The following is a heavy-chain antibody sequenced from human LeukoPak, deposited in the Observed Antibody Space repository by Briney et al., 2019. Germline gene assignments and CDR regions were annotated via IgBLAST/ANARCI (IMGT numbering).Heavy chain of an antibody. CDR2: ISGSGDNT. Sequence: GGSLKLSCAASGFSFSSYAMSWVRQAPGKGLEWVSSISGSGDNTYYAESVKGRFTISRDNSKNTLYLQMNSLRAEDTAVYYCAREVPVGVKGAFDYWGQGTLVTVSS. CDR3: AREVPVGVKGAFDY. CDR1: GFSFSSYA. V-gene: IGHV3-23*01. J-gene: IGHJ4*02. D-gene: IGHD3-10*01.